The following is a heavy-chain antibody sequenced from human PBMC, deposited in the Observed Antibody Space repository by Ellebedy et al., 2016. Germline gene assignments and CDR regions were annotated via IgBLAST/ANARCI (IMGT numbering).Heavy chain of an antibody. Sequence: GGSLRLXXAASGFSFNTFFMSWVRQAPGKGLEWVSSIISSGTYIYYGDSVKGRFTISRDNAKNSLYLQMNSLRAEDTAVYYCARGVGGTSLNWFDPWGRGTLVTVSP. J-gene: IGHJ5*02. V-gene: IGHV3-21*01. CDR2: IISSGTYI. CDR3: ARGVGGTSLNWFDP. CDR1: GFSFNTFF. D-gene: IGHD3-16*01.